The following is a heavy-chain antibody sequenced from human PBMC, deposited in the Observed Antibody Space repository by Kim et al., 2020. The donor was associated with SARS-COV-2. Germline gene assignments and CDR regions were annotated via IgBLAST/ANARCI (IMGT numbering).Heavy chain of an antibody. CDR2: INHSGST. J-gene: IGHJ5*02. CDR1: GGSFSGYY. CDR3: ARGKALLLWFGESSGFDP. D-gene: IGHD3-10*01. Sequence: SETLSLTCAVYGGSFSGYYWSWIRQPPGKGLEWIGEINHSGSTNYNPSLKSRVTISVDTSKNQFSLKLSSVTAADTAVYYCARGKALLLWFGESSGFDPWGQGTLVTVSS. V-gene: IGHV4-34*01.